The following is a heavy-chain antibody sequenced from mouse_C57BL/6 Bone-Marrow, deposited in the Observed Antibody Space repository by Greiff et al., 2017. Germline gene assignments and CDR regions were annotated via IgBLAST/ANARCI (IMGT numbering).Heavy chain of an antibody. V-gene: IGHV3-6*01. Sequence: EVQLQQSGPGLVKPSQSLSLTCSVTGYSITSGYYWNWIRQFPGNKLEWMGYISYDGSNNYNPSLKNRISITRDTSKNQFFLKLNSVTTEDTATYYCAIIMVKDYAMDYWGQGTSVTVSS. CDR2: ISYDGSN. J-gene: IGHJ4*01. CDR3: AIIMVKDYAMDY. D-gene: IGHD2-2*01. CDR1: GYSITSGYY.